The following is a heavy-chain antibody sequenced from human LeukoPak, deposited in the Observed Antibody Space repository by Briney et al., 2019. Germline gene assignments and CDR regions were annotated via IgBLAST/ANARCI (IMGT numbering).Heavy chain of an antibody. D-gene: IGHD4-11*01. CDR3: ARGMTTVTTWDFDY. CDR2: IYYSGST. Sequence: SETLSLTCTASGGSISSYYWSWIRQPPGKGLEWIGYIYYSGSTNYNPSLKSRVTISVDTSKNQFSLKLSSVTAADTAVYYCARGMTTVTTWDFDYWGQGTLVTVSS. V-gene: IGHV4-59*01. CDR1: GGSISSYY. J-gene: IGHJ4*02.